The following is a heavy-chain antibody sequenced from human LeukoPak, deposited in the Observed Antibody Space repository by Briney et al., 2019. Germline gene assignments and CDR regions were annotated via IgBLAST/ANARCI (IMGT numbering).Heavy chain of an antibody. Sequence: PGGSLRLSCAASGFTFDDYAMHWVRQAPGKGLEWVSGISWNSGSIGYADSVKGRFTISRDNAKNSLYLQMNSLRAEDTAVYYCARASFVGPLIAVAGTNYYFDYWGQGTLVTVSS. CDR2: ISWNSGSI. CDR1: GFTFDDYA. CDR3: ARASFVGPLIAVAGTNYYFDY. J-gene: IGHJ4*02. V-gene: IGHV3-9*01. D-gene: IGHD6-19*01.